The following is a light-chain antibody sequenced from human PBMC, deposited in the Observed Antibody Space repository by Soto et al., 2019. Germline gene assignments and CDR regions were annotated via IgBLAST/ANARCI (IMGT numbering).Light chain of an antibody. CDR2: AAS. J-gene: IGKJ2*01. CDR1: QRISSY. CDR3: QHRNRYP. Sequence: SQLTQSPSFLSASVGDRVTITCRASQRISSYLAWDKQKPGKGPKLLIYAASTLQSGVPSRFSGSGSGTEIYLPNRSLQPEDFATHYCQHRNRYPFGHGKKLQIK. V-gene: IGKV1-9*01.